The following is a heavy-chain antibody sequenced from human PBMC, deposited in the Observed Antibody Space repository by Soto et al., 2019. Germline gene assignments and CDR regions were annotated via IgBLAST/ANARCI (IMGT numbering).Heavy chain of an antibody. CDR2: ISSSSTTK. CDR1: GGTFSPNY. J-gene: IGHJ5*02. Sequence: LSLTCTVSGGTFSPNYWSWIRQPPGKGLEWVSYISSSSTTKYYADSVKGRFTISRDNAKNSLYLQMNSLRAEDTAVYYCARDGCSGSNCLNWFDPWGQGTLVTVSS. D-gene: IGHD2-15*01. V-gene: IGHV3-11*04. CDR3: ARDGCSGSNCLNWFDP.